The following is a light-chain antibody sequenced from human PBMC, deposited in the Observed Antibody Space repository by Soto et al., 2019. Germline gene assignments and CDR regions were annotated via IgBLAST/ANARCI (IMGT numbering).Light chain of an antibody. Sequence: EIVLTQSPGTLSLSPGERATLSCRASQSVSSSYLAWYQQKPGQAPRLLIYGTSSRDTGIPDRFSGSGSGTDFTLTISRLEPEDFAVYYCQQYGTSLFSFGPGTKVDI. J-gene: IGKJ3*01. CDR2: GTS. V-gene: IGKV3-20*01. CDR1: QSVSSSY. CDR3: QQYGTSLFS.